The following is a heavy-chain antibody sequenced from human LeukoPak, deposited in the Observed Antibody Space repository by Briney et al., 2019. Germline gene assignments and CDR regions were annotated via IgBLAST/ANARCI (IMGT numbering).Heavy chain of an antibody. D-gene: IGHD3-22*01. CDR2: INHSGST. Sequence: SETLSPTCAVYGGSFSGYYWSWIRQPPGKGLEWIGEINHSGSTNYNPSLKSRVTISVDTSKNQFSLKLSSVTAADTAVYYCARDYDSSGYYGYWGQGTLVTVSS. CDR3: ARDYDSSGYYGY. V-gene: IGHV4-34*01. CDR1: GGSFSGYY. J-gene: IGHJ4*02.